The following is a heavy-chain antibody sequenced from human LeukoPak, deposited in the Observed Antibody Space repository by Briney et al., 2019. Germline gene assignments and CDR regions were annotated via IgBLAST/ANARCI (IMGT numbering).Heavy chain of an antibody. CDR2: INNDGSIT. CDR3: SRDRSTSFDY. J-gene: IGHJ4*02. D-gene: IGHD1-26*01. Sequence: GGSLRLSCAASEXTFSSYWMHWVRQAPGKGLVWVSRINNDGSITSYADSVKGRFTISRDNAKNTLYLQMNSLRAEDTAVYYCSRDRSTSFDYWGQGTLVTVSS. CDR1: EXTFSSYW. V-gene: IGHV3-74*01.